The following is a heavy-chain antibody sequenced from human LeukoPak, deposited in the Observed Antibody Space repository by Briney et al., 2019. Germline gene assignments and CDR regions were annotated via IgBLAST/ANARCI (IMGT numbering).Heavy chain of an antibody. V-gene: IGHV1-69*01. CDR1: GGTFISYA. Sequence: AVTTCCTSSGGTFISYAISWVRQPPGQGLEWMGGVIPILDTSKHAYRFQGGVMFTAHESTPTVYMQLSGLRSEDTAVYYCAREDGSGSFQPQFDYWGGAALVCVSS. CDR3: AREDGSGSFQPQFDY. D-gene: IGHD3-10*01. CDR2: VIPILDTS. J-gene: IGHJ4*02.